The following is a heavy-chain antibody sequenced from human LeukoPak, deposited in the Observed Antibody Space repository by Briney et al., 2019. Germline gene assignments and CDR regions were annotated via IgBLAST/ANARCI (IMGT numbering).Heavy chain of an antibody. CDR2: TYYRAKWYN. CDR3: ARDLGIAKRSGVYYFDY. V-gene: IGHV6-1*01. J-gene: IGHJ4*02. Sequence: SQTLSLTCAISGDSVSSNSAAWNWIRQSPSRGLEWLGRTYYRAKWYNDYAVSVKSRITIKPDTSKNQFSLQLNSVTPEDTAVYYCARDLGIAKRSGVYYFDYWGQGTLVTVSS. D-gene: IGHD6-13*01. CDR1: GDSVSSNSAA.